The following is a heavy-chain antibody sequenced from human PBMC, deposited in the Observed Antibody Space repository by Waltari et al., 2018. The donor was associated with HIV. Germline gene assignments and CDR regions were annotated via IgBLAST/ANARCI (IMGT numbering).Heavy chain of an antibody. V-gene: IGHV3-21*01. CDR1: GFSFSFFS. Sequence: EVQLVESGGGLVEPGGSLRLSCAPSGFSFSFFSMNWVRQAPGKGLEWVSSISSTSSHIFYADSVRGRFTISRDNAKNSLYLQMNSLKAEDTAVYYCARRGAGATAEDLFDPWGQGTLVTVSS. CDR3: ARRGAGATAEDLFDP. D-gene: IGHD1-26*01. CDR2: ISSTSSHI. J-gene: IGHJ5*02.